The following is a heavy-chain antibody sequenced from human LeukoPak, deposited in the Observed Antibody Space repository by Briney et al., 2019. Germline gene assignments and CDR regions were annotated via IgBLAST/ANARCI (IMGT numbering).Heavy chain of an antibody. CDR1: GFTFTSYA. J-gene: IGHJ5*02. CDR2: ISGSGGST. Sequence: GGSLRLSCAASGFTFTSYAMSWVRQAPGKGLKWVSGISGSGGSTYYADSVKGRFTISRDNSKNTLYLQMNFLRDDDTAVYFCATGELGGASWGQGTLVTVSS. D-gene: IGHD3-16*01. CDR3: ATGELGGAS. V-gene: IGHV3-23*01.